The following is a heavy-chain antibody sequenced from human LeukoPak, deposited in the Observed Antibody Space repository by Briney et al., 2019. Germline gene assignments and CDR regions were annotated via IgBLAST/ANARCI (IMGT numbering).Heavy chain of an antibody. CDR3: ARDLSYCSGGSCYYFDY. CDR2: ISSNGGST. V-gene: IGHV3-64*01. CDR1: GFTFSSYA. J-gene: IGHJ4*02. D-gene: IGHD2-15*01. Sequence: GGSLRLSCAASGFTFSSYAMHWVRQAPGKGLEYVSAISSNGGSTYYANSVKGRFTISRDNSKNTLYLQMGSLRAEDTAVYYCARDLSYCSGGSCYYFDYWGQGTLVTVSS.